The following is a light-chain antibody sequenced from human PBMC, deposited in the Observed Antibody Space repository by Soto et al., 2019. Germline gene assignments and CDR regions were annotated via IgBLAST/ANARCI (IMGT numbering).Light chain of an antibody. CDR1: QGINSA. CDR2: DAS. J-gene: IGKJ5*01. V-gene: IGKV1-13*02. CDR3: LRFNSFSIT. Sequence: AIQLTQSPSSLSASVGDRVTITCRASQGINSALAWYQQKPGKAPKLLIYDASSLESGVPSRFSGSGSGTDFTLTISSLQPEVFATYYCLRFNSFSITFGQGTRLEIK.